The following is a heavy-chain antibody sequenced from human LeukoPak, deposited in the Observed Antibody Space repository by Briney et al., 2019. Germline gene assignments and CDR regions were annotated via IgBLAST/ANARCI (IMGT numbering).Heavy chain of an antibody. CDR3: ARDSSGWATVFDY. V-gene: IGHV4-59*01. J-gene: IGHJ4*02. CDR1: GGSISSYY. Sequence: PSETLSLTCTVSGGSISSYYWSWIRQPPGKGLEWIGYIYYSGSTNYNPSLKSRVNISVDTSKNQFSLKLSSVTAADTAVYYCARDSSGWATVFDYWGQGTLVTVSS. D-gene: IGHD6-19*01. CDR2: IYYSGST.